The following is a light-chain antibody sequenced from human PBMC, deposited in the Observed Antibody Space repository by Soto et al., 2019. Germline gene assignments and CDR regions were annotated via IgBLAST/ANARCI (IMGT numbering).Light chain of an antibody. J-gene: IGLJ3*02. CDR1: SSDVGGHNC. CDR2: EVS. CDR3: SSYAGSNTVV. Sequence: QSVLTQPPSASESPGQSVTISCTGTSSDVGGHNCVSWYQQHPGKAPKLMIYEVSKRPSGVPDRFSGSKSGNTASLTVSGLQAEDEADYYCSSYAGSNTVVFGGGTKLTVL. V-gene: IGLV2-8*01.